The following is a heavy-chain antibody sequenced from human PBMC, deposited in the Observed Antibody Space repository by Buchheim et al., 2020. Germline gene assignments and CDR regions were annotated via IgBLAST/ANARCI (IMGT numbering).Heavy chain of an antibody. CDR1: GFPFWAYG. CDR3: AKDKPDGWFTMDV. V-gene: IGHV3-30*18. Sequence: QEQLVESGGGVVQPGTSLRLACAASGFPFWAYGMHWVRQAPGKGLEWAAGLSSDGSNTYHADSVKGRFTISRDNPKNTLFLQMNSLRAEDTAVYYCAKDKPDGWFTMDVWGQGTT. CDR2: LSSDGSNT. D-gene: IGHD6-19*01. J-gene: IGHJ6*02.